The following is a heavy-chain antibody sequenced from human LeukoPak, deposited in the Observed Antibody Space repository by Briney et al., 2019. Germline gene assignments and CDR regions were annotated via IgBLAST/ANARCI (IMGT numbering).Heavy chain of an antibody. CDR3: ARGLLSHSSSQGDY. CDR1: GGSFSGYY. J-gene: IGHJ4*02. V-gene: IGHV4-34*01. D-gene: IGHD6-13*01. CDR2: INHSGST. Sequence: PSETLSLTCAVYGGSFSGYYWSWIRQPPGKGLEWIGEINHSGSTNYNPPLKSRVTISVDTSKNQFSLKLSSVTAADTAVYYCARGLLSHSSSQGDYWGQGTLVTVSS.